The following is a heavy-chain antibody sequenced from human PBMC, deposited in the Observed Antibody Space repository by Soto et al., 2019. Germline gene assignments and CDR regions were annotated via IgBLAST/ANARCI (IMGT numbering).Heavy chain of an antibody. CDR2: IWYDGSNK. J-gene: IGHJ4*02. CDR1: GFTFSSYG. V-gene: IGHV3-33*01. CDR3: ATDGGIAAAP. Sequence: GGSLRLSCAASGFTFSSYGMHWVRQAPGKGLEWVAVIWYDGSNKYYADSVKGRFTISRDTSKNTLYLQMNSLRAEDTAVYYCATDGGIAAAPWGQGTLVSVTS. D-gene: IGHD6-13*01.